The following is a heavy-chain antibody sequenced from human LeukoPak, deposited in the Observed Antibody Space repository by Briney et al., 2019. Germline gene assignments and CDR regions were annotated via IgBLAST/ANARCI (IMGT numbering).Heavy chain of an antibody. V-gene: IGHV3-11*01. J-gene: IGHJ4*02. CDR2: ISSSGSTI. D-gene: IGHD3-22*01. CDR1: GFTFSDYY. CDR3: ARDRYYYDSSGYYSDY. Sequence: GGALRLSCAASGFTFSDYYMSSIPDAPGKGVGWVSYISSSGSTIYYTDPVKGRFTISRDNAKNSLYLQMNRLRAEDTAVYYCARDRYYYDSSGYYSDYWGQGTLVTVSS.